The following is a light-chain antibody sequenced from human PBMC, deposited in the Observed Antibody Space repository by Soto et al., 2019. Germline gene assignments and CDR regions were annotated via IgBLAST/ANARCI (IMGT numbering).Light chain of an antibody. CDR1: SSDVGGYNF. CDR3: SSYTSSSTVI. CDR2: DVR. Sequence: QSVLTQPASVSGSPGQSITISCTGTSSDVGGYNFVSWYQQHPGKAPKFIIYDVRNRPSGVSNRFSVSRSGNTASLTISGRQAEDEADYYCSSYTSSSTVIFGGGTKLTVL. J-gene: IGLJ2*01. V-gene: IGLV2-14*03.